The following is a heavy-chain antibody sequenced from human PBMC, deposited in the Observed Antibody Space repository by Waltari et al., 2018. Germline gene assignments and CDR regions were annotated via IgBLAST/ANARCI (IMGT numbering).Heavy chain of an antibody. Sequence: QVQLQESGPGLVKPSETLSLTCTVSSGYFTSHHWSWSRQPPGKGLEWIGNIYYTGSTKYTPSLQSRVTISIDTSKNQFSLEMNSVTAADTAIYYCATNSSASAFDYWGQGTLVTVSS. D-gene: IGHD3-22*01. CDR3: ATNSSASAFDY. CDR1: SGYFTSHH. V-gene: IGHV4-59*11. CDR2: IYYTGST. J-gene: IGHJ4*02.